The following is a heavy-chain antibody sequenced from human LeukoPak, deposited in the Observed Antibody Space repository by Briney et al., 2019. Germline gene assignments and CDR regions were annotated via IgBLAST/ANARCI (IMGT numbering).Heavy chain of an antibody. V-gene: IGHV4-39*01. CDR1: GGSLRGFY. Sequence: SETLSLTCAVYGGSLRGFYWSWIRQPPGKGLELIGSIYYSGSTYYNPSLKSRVTISVDTSKNQFSLKLSSVTAADTAVYYCARQMGRYFAWLYSMPYYYYMDVWGKGTTVTISS. CDR2: IYYSGST. D-gene: IGHD3-9*01. CDR3: ARQMGRYFAWLYSMPYYYYMDV. J-gene: IGHJ6*03.